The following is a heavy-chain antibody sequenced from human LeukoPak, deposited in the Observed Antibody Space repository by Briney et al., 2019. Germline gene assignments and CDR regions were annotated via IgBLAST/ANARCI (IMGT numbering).Heavy chain of an antibody. D-gene: IGHD1-26*01. CDR3: ARDPNSGSYYFDY. J-gene: IGHJ4*02. V-gene: IGHV1-2*02. CDR1: GYTFTGYY. Sequence: ASVKVSCKASGYTFTGYYMHWVRQAPGQGLGWMGWINPNSGGTNYVQKFKGRVTMTRDTSISTAYMELSRLRSDDTAVYYCARDPNSGSYYFDYWGQGTLVTVSS. CDR2: INPNSGGT.